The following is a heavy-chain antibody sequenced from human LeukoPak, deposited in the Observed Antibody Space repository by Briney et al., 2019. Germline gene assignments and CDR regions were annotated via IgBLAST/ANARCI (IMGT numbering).Heavy chain of an antibody. CDR2: ISSSSSYI. CDR3: ARDLVRHYGMDY. V-gene: IGHV3-21*01. D-gene: IGHD4-17*01. J-gene: IGHJ4*02. Sequence: KAGGSLRPSCAASGFTFSSYSMNWVRQAPGKGLEWVSSISSSSSYIYYADSVKGRFTISRDNAKNSLYLQMNSLRAEDTAVYYCARDLVRHYGMDYWGQGTLVTVSS. CDR1: GFTFSSYS.